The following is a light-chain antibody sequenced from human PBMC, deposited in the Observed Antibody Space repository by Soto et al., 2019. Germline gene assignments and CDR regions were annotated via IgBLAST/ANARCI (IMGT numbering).Light chain of an antibody. Sequence: QSVLTQPPSASGTPGQRVTIARSGSSSNIGSNTVHWYQQLPGTAPKLLIHSNSQRPSGVPDRFYGSKSGTSASLAISGLQSEDEADYYCAAWDGSLNGHVFGTGTKVTVL. J-gene: IGLJ1*01. V-gene: IGLV1-44*01. CDR3: AAWDGSLNGHV. CDR1: SSNIGSNT. CDR2: SNS.